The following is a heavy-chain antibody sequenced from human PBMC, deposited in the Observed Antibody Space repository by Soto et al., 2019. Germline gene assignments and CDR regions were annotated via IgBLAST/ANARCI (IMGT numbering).Heavy chain of an antibody. J-gene: IGHJ6*02. D-gene: IGHD6-19*01. V-gene: IGHV1-8*01. CDR2: MNPNSGNT. CDR1: GYTFTSYD. CDR3: AVWDTLAVASYYYGMDV. Sequence: QVQLVQSGAEVKKPGASVKVSCKASGYTFTSYDINWVRQATGQGLEWMGWMNPNSGNTGYAQKFQGRGTMTRNTSISTAYMELSSLRSEDTAVYYCAVWDTLAVASYYYGMDVWGQGTTVTVSS.